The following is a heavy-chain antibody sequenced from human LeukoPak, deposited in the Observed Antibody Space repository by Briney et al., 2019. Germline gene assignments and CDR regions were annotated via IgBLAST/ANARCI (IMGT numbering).Heavy chain of an antibody. CDR3: ARDQNWAIDY. Sequence: PSEALSLTCTVSGYSISSGYYWGWIRQPPGKGPEWIGSIYHSGSTYYNPSLKSRVTISVDTSKNQLSLKLNSVTAAHTAVYYCARDQNWAIDYWGQGTLVTVSS. CDR2: IYHSGST. CDR1: GYSISSGYY. V-gene: IGHV4-38-2*02. D-gene: IGHD7-27*01. J-gene: IGHJ4*02.